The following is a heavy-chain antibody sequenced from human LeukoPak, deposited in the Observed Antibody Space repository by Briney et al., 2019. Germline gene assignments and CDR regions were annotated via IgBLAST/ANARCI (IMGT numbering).Heavy chain of an antibody. CDR1: GFTFSDYY. CDR2: IGGSGGST. Sequence: PGGSLRLSCAASGFTFSDYYMSWIRQAPGKGLEWVSAIGGSGGSTYYADSVKGRFTISRDNSKNTLYLQMNSLRAEDTAVYYCAKLNSGSYSDYWGQGTLVTVSS. CDR3: AKLNSGSYSDY. V-gene: IGHV3-23*01. D-gene: IGHD1-26*01. J-gene: IGHJ4*02.